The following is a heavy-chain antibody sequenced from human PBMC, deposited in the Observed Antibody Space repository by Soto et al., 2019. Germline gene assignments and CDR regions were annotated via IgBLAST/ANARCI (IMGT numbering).Heavy chain of an antibody. Sequence: EAQLVESGGGLVQPGGSLRLSCAASGFAFGSYAMNWVRQAPGTGLEWVSAVTSGGTTYYADSMGGRFTISRDNSKNTLYLQMNSLRAEDTAVYYCATELRYLEWFTRPDYWGQGTLVTVSS. D-gene: IGHD3-3*01. CDR3: ATELRYLEWFTRPDY. CDR2: VTSGGTT. V-gene: IGHV3-23*04. CDR1: GFAFGSYA. J-gene: IGHJ4*02.